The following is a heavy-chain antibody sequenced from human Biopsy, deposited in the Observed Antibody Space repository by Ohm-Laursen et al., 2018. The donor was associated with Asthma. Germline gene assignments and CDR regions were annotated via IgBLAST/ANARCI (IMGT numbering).Heavy chain of an antibody. J-gene: IGHJ4*02. V-gene: IGHV3-30*18. CDR2: ISFDGSNK. CDR3: AKDVFPGWELRRGPDY. D-gene: IGHD1-26*01. CDR1: GFTFSNYG. Sequence: LSLTCAASGFTFSNYGMHWVRQAPGKGLDWVAGISFDGSNKNYTDSVKGRFTISRDNSRNTLHLQMNSLRAEDTAVYYCAKDVFPGWELRRGPDYWGQGTLVTVSS.